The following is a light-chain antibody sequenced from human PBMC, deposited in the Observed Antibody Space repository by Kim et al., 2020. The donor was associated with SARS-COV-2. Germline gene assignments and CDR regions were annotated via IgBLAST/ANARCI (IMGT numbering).Light chain of an antibody. V-gene: IGKV1-5*03. CDR2: KAS. J-gene: IGKJ2*01. Sequence: INNWLAWYLQRPGKAPKLLIYKASSLESGVPSRFSGSGSGTEFTLTISSLQPDDFATYYCQQYNSYFHTFGQGTKLEI. CDR1: INNW. CDR3: QQYNSYFHT.